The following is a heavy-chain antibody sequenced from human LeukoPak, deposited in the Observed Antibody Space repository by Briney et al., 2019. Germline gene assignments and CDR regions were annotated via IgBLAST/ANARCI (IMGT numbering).Heavy chain of an antibody. Sequence: PGGSLRLSCAASGFTFSSYWMSWVRQAPGKGLEWVANIKQDGSEKYYVDSVKGRFTISRDNAKNSLYLQMNSLRAEDTAVYYCARARRSGYWGSGNYWGQGTLVTVSS. CDR3: ARARRSGYWGSGNY. CDR1: GFTFSSYW. D-gene: IGHD3-3*01. V-gene: IGHV3-7*01. CDR2: IKQDGSEK. J-gene: IGHJ4*02.